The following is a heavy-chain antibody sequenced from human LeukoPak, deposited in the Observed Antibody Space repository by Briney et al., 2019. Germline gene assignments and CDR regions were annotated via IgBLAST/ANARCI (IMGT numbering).Heavy chain of an antibody. CDR1: SGFITAYY. CDR3: ATNTGTVFDY. J-gene: IGHJ4*02. Sequence: PSETLSLTCSVSSGFITAYYWSWIRQPPGKGLEWIGYVYYSGSTEYNPSLRSRVTISLEMSTHQFSLNLTSVTAADTAVYYCATNTGTVFDYWGQGALVTVSS. V-gene: IGHV4-59*01. CDR2: VYYSGST. D-gene: IGHD7-27*01.